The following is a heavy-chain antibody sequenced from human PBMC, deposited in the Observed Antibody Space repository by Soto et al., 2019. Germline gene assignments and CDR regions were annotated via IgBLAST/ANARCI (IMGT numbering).Heavy chain of an antibody. V-gene: IGHV2-5*02. CDR1: GFSLSSTRMA. CDR2: IYWDDDK. CDR3: AHIVVAGLGYYFDY. J-gene: IGHJ4*02. Sequence: QITLKESGPTLVKPTQTLTLTCTFSGFSLSSTRMAVGWIRQPPGKALEWLALIYWDDDKRYSPFLKSRLTINKDTSKSLVVLTMSNMDPVDTARYYCAHIVVAGLGYYFDYWGQGTLVTVSS. D-gene: IGHD6-19*01.